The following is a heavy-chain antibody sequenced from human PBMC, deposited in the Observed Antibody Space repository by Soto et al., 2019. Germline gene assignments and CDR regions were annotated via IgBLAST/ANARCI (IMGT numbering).Heavy chain of an antibody. D-gene: IGHD2-15*01. J-gene: IGHJ6*04. CDR2: INPNSGGT. CDR3: ARYAGAPERILTV. CDR1: GYTFTGYY. Sequence: ASVKVSCKASGYTFTGYYMHWVRQAPGQGLEWMGWINPNSGGTNYAQKFQGWVTMTRDTSISTAYMELSRLRSDDTAVYYCARYAGAPERILTVRGKGTTVTVSA. V-gene: IGHV1-2*04.